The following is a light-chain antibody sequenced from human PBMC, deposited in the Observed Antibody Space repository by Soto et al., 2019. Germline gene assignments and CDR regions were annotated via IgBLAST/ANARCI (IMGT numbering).Light chain of an antibody. V-gene: IGLV2-14*01. J-gene: IGLJ1*01. Sequence: QSALTQPASVSGSPGQSITISCTGTSSDVGTRNFVSWYQQHPSKAPKLMIYQVTNRPSGVSNRFSGSKSGNTASLTISGLQAENEADYYCSSYTDSTNYVFGTGTKVTVL. CDR1: SSDVGTRNF. CDR2: QVT. CDR3: SSYTDSTNYV.